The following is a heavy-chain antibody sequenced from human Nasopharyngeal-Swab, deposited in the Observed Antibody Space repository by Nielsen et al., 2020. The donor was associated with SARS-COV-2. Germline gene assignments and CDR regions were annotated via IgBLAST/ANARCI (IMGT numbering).Heavy chain of an antibody. Sequence: PGKGLEWIGEINHSGSTNYNPSLKSRVTISVDTSKNQFSLKLSSVTAAHTAVYYCARRTRYGITGTRGGFPVWGKGTTVTVSS. D-gene: IGHD1-7*01. V-gene: IGHV4-34*01. J-gene: IGHJ6*04. CDR2: INHSGST. CDR3: ARRTRYGITGTRGGFPV.